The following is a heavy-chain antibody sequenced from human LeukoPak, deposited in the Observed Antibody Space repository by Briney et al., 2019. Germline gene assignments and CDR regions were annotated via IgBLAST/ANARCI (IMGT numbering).Heavy chain of an antibody. CDR2: ISGGADNT. CDR3: AKAQPPAPIEYYYCYMDV. D-gene: IGHD2-2*02. Sequence: GGSLRLSXAASGFTFNSYAMSWVRQAPGKGLEWISTISGGADNTYYADSVKGRFTISRDNSKNTLSLQMNSLRAEDTAVYYCAKAQPPAPIEYYYCYMDVWGKGTTVTVSS. J-gene: IGHJ6*03. V-gene: IGHV3-23*01. CDR1: GFTFNSYA.